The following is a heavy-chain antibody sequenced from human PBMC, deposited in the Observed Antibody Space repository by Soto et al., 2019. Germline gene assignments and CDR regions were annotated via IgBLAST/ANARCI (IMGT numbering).Heavy chain of an antibody. CDR2: ISSDSRTI. CDR1: GFSLSDYA. D-gene: IGHD3-3*01. CDR3: ARIKLVEWFFINVDVYDMAV. V-gene: IGHV3-48*02. J-gene: IGHJ6*02. Sequence: GGSLRLSCVASGFSLSDYAVNWVRQAPGKGREWVSFISSDSRTIYYADSVEGRFTVSRDNARNSVSLQMDSLRDEDAAVYYCARIKLVEWFFINVDVYDMAVWGQGTPVTVSS.